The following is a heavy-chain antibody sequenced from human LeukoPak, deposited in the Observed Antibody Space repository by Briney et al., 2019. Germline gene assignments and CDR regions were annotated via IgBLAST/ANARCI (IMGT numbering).Heavy chain of an antibody. D-gene: IGHD6-13*01. CDR3: AKVGAAAAGPFDY. Sequence: GGSLRLSCAASGFTFDDYAMHWVRQAPGKGLEWVSGISWNSGSIGYADSVKGRFTISRDNAKNSLYLQMNSLRAEDTALYYCAKVGAAAAGPFDYWGQGTLVTVSS. CDR2: ISWNSGSI. CDR1: GFTFDDYA. V-gene: IGHV3-9*01. J-gene: IGHJ4*02.